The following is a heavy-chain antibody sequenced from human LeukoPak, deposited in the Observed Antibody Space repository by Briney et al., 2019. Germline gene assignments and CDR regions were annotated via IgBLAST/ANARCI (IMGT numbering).Heavy chain of an antibody. CDR2: ISYDGSNK. V-gene: IGHV3-30-3*01. CDR1: GFTFSSYA. Sequence: SGGSLRLSCAASGFTFSSYAMHWVRQAPGKGLEWVAVISYDGSNKYYADSVKGRFTISRDNSKNTLYLQMNSLRAEDTAVYYCARGYGGQRTYWGQGTLVTVSS. CDR3: ARGYGGQRTY. J-gene: IGHJ4*02. D-gene: IGHD4-23*01.